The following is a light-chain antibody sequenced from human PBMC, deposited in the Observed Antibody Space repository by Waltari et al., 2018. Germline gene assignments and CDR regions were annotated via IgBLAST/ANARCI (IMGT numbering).Light chain of an antibody. CDR3: CSYGGSYSFVV. V-gene: IGLV2-11*01. CDR2: DVT. Sequence: QSALTQPRSVSGSPGQSVTISCTGTSSDVGGYNYVSWYQQHPGKAPKLIIYDVTKRPSGVPYRFSGSKSGNTASLTISGLQAEDEADYYCCSYGGSYSFVVFGGGTKLTVL. J-gene: IGLJ2*01. CDR1: SSDVGGYNY.